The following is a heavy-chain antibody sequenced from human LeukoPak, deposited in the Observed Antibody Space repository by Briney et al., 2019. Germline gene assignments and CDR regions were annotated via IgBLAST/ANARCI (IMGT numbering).Heavy chain of an antibody. CDR2: IYSGGST. Sequence: GGSLRLSCAASGFTVSSNYMSWVRQAPGKGLEWGSVIYSGGSTYYADSVKGRFTISRDNSKNTLYLQMNSLRAEDTAVYYCARAMVGATFFDYWGQGTVVTVS. V-gene: IGHV3-66*01. CDR1: GFTVSSNY. CDR3: ARAMVGATFFDY. J-gene: IGHJ4*02. D-gene: IGHD1-26*01.